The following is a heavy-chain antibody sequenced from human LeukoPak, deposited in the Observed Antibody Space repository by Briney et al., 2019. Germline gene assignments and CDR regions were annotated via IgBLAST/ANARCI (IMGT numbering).Heavy chain of an antibody. V-gene: IGHV3-49*04. CDR1: GFTFGDYA. J-gene: IGHJ4*02. D-gene: IGHD3-22*01. CDR2: IRSKAYGGTT. Sequence: GGFLRLSCTASGFTFGDYAMSWVRQAPGKGLEWVGFIRSKAYGGTTEYAASVKGRFTISRDDSKSIAYLQMNSLKTEDTAVYYCTRDSYYYDSSGYYSEMYYFDYWGQGTLVTVSS. CDR3: TRDSYYYDSSGYYSEMYYFDY.